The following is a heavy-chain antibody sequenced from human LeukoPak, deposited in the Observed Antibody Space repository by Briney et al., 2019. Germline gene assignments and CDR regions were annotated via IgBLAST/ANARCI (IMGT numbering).Heavy chain of an antibody. D-gene: IGHD6-13*01. CDR2: INPNSGGT. J-gene: IGHJ6*02. CDR1: GYTFTGYY. V-gene: IGHV1-2*02. Sequence: ASVKVSCKASGYTFTGYYMHWVRQAPGQGLEWMGWINPNSGGTNYAQKFQGRVTMTRDTSISTAYMELSRLRSDDTAVYYCAREKVGSSWLYYYYGMDVWGQGTTVTVSS. CDR3: AREKVGSSWLYYYYGMDV.